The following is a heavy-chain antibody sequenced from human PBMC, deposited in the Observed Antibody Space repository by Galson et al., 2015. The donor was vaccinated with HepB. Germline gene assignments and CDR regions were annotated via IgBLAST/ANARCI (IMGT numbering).Heavy chain of an antibody. CDR1: GFTFSNFA. J-gene: IGHJ4*02. Sequence: SLRLSCAASGFTFSNFAMSWVRQAPGRGLEWVAAISPSGTKPSYADSVKGRFAISRDNSKNTVYLQVGSLRVEDTAIYYCGKEETWLKSAGIDYWGQGALITVSS. D-gene: IGHD5-24*01. CDR2: ISPSGTKP. CDR3: GKEETWLKSAGIDY. V-gene: IGHV3-23*01.